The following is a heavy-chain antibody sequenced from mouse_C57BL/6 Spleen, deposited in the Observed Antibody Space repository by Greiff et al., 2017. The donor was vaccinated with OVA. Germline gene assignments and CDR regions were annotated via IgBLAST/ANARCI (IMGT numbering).Heavy chain of an antibody. D-gene: IGHD1-1*01. J-gene: IGHJ4*01. Sequence: VQLQQPGAELVKPGASVKMSCKASGYTFTSYWITWVKQRPGQGLEWIGDIYPGSGSTNYNEKLKSKATLTVDTSSSTAYMQLSSLTSEDSAVYYCASHYYGSSYHYAMDYWGQGTSVTVSS. CDR3: ASHYYGSSYHYAMDY. V-gene: IGHV1-55*01. CDR1: GYTFTSYW. CDR2: IYPGSGST.